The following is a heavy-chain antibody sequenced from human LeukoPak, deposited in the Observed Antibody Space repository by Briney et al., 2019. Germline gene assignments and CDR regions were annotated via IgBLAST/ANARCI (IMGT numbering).Heavy chain of an antibody. CDR2: ISGGGTNT. J-gene: IGHJ4*02. CDR1: GFTFSSYA. Sequence: AGGSLRLSCAASGFTFSSYAMSWVRQAPGKGLEWVSAISGGGTNTYYTDSVKGRFTISRDNSKNTLYLQMNSLRADDTAVYYCAKSYSSGWPYYFDYWGQGTLVTVSS. CDR3: AKSYSSGWPYYFDY. V-gene: IGHV3-23*01. D-gene: IGHD6-19*01.